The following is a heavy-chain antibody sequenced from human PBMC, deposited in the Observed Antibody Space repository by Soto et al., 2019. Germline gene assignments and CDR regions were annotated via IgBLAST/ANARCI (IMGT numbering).Heavy chain of an antibody. J-gene: IGHJ4*02. CDR1: GFSLTSSGIS. Sequence: SGPTLGEPTQTLTLTCTFSGFSLTSSGISVSWIRQSPGRALEWLALIDWSDDKYYNTSLKTRLTISKDTSKNQVVLTMTSMDPVDTATYYCARTHVAGAIPWFYFDFWGQGTLVTVSS. D-gene: IGHD1-26*01. CDR2: IDWSDDK. CDR3: ARTHVAGAIPWFYFDF. V-gene: IGHV2-70*01.